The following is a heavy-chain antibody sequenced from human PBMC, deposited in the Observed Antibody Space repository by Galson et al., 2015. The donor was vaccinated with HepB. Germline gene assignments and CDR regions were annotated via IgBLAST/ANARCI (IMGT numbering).Heavy chain of an antibody. D-gene: IGHD3-22*01. CDR3: AKGQYYYDSSGYYYDHYYFDY. CDR2: ISGSGGST. Sequence: SLRLSCAASGFTFSSYAMSWVRQAPGKGLEWVSAISGSGGSTYYADSVKGRFTISRDNSKNTLYLQMNSLRAEDTAVYYCAKGQYYYDSSGYYYDHYYFDYWGQGTLVTVSS. J-gene: IGHJ4*02. V-gene: IGHV3-23*01. CDR1: GFTFSSYA.